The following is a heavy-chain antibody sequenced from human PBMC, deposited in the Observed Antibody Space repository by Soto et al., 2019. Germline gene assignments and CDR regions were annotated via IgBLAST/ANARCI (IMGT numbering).Heavy chain of an antibody. J-gene: IGHJ4*02. Sequence: QVQLVQSGAEVKKPGASVKASCKASGYTLSSYYMHWVRQAPGQGLEWMGIINTSGGSTTYAQKFQGRVPMTRDTSTSTVYMELSSLTSEDTAVYYCARASVSGRRFDYWGEGTLVTVSS. CDR2: INTSGGST. CDR3: ARASVSGRRFDY. D-gene: IGHD6-19*01. V-gene: IGHV1-46*03. CDR1: GYTLSSYY.